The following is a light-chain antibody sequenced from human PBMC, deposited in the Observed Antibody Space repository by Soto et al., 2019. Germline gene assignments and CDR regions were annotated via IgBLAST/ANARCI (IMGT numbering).Light chain of an antibody. CDR2: KVS. Sequence: DVGMTQTPLSLSVAPGQPACISCKSSQSLLHITGETFLFWYLQRPGQSPRRLIYKVSNRDSGVPDRFSGSGSGTDFTLKISRVEAEDVGVYYCMQGAHWPITFGQGTRLEIK. V-gene: IGKV2-30*02. CDR1: QSLLHITGETF. J-gene: IGKJ5*01. CDR3: MQGAHWPIT.